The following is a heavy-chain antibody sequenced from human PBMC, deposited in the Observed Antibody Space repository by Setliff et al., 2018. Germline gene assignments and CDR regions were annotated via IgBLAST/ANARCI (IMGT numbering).Heavy chain of an antibody. Sequence: GGSLRLSCAASGFTFSSYSMNWVLQAPGKGLEWVSSISSSSSYIYYADSVKGRFAISRDNAKNSLYLQMNSLRAEDTAVYYCARDPPWELRYFDLWGRGTLVTVSS. J-gene: IGHJ2*01. CDR2: ISSSSSYI. CDR1: GFTFSSYS. V-gene: IGHV3-21*01. D-gene: IGHD1-26*01. CDR3: ARDPPWELRYFDL.